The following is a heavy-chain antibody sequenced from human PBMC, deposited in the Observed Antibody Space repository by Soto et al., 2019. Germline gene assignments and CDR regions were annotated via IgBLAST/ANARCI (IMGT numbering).Heavy chain of an antibody. CDR2: IYHSGST. Sequence: QLQLQESGSGLVKPSQTLSLTCAVSGGSISSGGYSWSWIRQPPGKGLEGIGYIYHSGSTYYNPSLKSRVAISVDRSKNQFSLTLSSVTAADTAVYYCARAGGLGAVAADYWGQGTLVTVSS. D-gene: IGHD6-19*01. CDR3: ARAGGLGAVAADY. J-gene: IGHJ4*02. CDR1: GGSISSGGYS. V-gene: IGHV4-30-2*01.